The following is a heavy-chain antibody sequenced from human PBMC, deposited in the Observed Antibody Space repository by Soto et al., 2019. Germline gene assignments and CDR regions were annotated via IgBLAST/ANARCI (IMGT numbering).Heavy chain of an antibody. CDR3: TTDLPHFDWLNYYYYGMDV. V-gene: IGHV3-15*07. CDR2: IKSKTDGGTT. CDR1: GFTFSNAW. J-gene: IGHJ6*02. D-gene: IGHD3-9*01. Sequence: GGSLRLSCAASGFTFSNAWMNWVRQAPGKGLEWVGRIKSKTDGGTTDYAAPVKGRFTISRDDSKNTLYLQMNSLKTEDTAVYYCTTDLPHFDWLNYYYYGMDVWGQGTTVTVSS.